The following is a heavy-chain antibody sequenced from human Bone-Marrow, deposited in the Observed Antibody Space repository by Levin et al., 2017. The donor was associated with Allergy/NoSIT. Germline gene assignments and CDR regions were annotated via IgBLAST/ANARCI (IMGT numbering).Heavy chain of an antibody. D-gene: IGHD3-22*01. V-gene: IGHV3-48*01. CDR3: ARETTYYFDTGGDLRAGWYFDL. Sequence: PGGSLRLSCAASGFSFNTYNMHWVRQAPGKGLECISYISSGSGTSDYADSVKGRFTISRDNANNPMYLQMNSLRAEDTAVYYCARETTYYFDTGGDLRAGWYFDLWGRGTLVTVSS. J-gene: IGHJ2*01. CDR1: GFSFNTYN. CDR2: ISSGSGTS.